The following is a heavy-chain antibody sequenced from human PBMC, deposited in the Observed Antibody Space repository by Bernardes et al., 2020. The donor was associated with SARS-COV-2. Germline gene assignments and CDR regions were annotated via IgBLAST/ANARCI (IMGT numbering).Heavy chain of an antibody. CDR2: ISASSNYI. CDR3: ARGDYYGSGTYYHVPWFDP. CDR1: GFSIDSYS. J-gene: IGHJ5*02. V-gene: IGHV3-21*01. D-gene: IGHD3-10*01. Sequence: GGSLRLSCAASGFSIDSYSMNWVRQAPGKGLEWVSSISASSNYISYVDSVRGRFSISRDNAKNSIYLQLSSLRADDTAFYYCARGDYYGSGTYYHVPWFDPWGQGALVTVSS.